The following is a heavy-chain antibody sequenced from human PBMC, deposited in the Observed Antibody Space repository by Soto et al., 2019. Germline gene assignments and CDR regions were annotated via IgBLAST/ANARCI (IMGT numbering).Heavy chain of an antibody. Sequence: QLQESGPGLVEPSGTMSLTCAVSRGSMRSSDWWCWVRQAPGKGLEWIGETYHSGNTNYNPSLKSRVTLSVDNSKNQFSLTLPSVTAADTGVYYCATWGSTAFDIWGQGTMVTVSS. J-gene: IGHJ3*02. D-gene: IGHD3-16*01. CDR3: ATWGSTAFDI. CDR2: TYHSGNT. V-gene: IGHV4-4*02. CDR1: RGSMRSSDW.